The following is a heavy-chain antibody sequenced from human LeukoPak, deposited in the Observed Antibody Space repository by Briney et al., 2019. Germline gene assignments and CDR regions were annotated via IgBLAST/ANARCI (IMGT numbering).Heavy chain of an antibody. V-gene: IGHV4-31*03. CDR1: ADSLSSGGHY. J-gene: IGHJ4*02. Sequence: SQTLSLTCTVSADSLSSGGHYWAWIRQFPGKGLESIGFIHHSGRSRHNPSLKDRVAISEDTSRKQFALKLSSVTAADTATYYCARGGNRFGGFYFDYWGQGIQV. CDR3: ARGGNRFGGFYFDY. D-gene: IGHD3-10*01. CDR2: IHHSGRS.